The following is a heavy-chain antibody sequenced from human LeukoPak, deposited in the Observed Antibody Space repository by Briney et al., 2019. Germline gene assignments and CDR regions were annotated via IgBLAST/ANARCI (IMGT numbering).Heavy chain of an antibody. D-gene: IGHD3-10*01. CDR2: IDPKSGGT. Sequence: ASVKVSCKALGYTFSGYYMHWVRQAPGQGLEWMGWIDPKSGGTNYARQFQGRVTMTRDTSINTAYMELRWLRSDDTAVYYCARDSAPASTPGIINWSDPWGQGTLVSVSS. V-gene: IGHV1-2*02. CDR1: GYTFSGYY. J-gene: IGHJ5*02. CDR3: ARDSAPASTPGIINWSDP.